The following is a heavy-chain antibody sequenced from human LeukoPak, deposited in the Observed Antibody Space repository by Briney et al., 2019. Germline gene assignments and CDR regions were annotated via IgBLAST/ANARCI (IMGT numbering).Heavy chain of an antibody. V-gene: IGHV3-7*01. D-gene: IGHD3-22*01. CDR2: IKADGGEK. CDR3: VRDLYRIVVVPHYFDY. Sequence: GGSLRLSCAASGFTFSTSWMYWFRETPGKGVGWVAKIKADGGEKDHVASVKGRFTISRDNAKNSLYLQMNSLRAEDTAVYYCVRDLYRIVVVPHYFDYWGQGTLVTVSS. J-gene: IGHJ4*02. CDR1: GFTFSTSW.